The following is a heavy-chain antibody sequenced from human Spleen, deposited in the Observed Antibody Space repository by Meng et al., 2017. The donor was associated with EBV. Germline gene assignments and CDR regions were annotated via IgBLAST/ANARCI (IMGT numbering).Heavy chain of an antibody. CDR1: GISAYW. V-gene: IGHV3-74*01. Sequence: EGQVKESGGGLVQPGGSLRLSCVGSGISAYWVHWVRQVPGKGLVWFSRINEDGSIVNYADSVKGRFTIFRDNAKNTVSLQMNSLRVEDTALYYCAKDCFGARDHWGQGTLVTVSS. CDR3: AKDCFGARDH. D-gene: IGHD1-26*01. CDR2: INEDGSIV. J-gene: IGHJ4*02.